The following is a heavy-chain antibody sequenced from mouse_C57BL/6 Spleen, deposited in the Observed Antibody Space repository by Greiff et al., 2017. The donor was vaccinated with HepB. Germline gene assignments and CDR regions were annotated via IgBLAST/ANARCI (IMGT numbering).Heavy chain of an antibody. V-gene: IGHV1-82*01. CDR1: GYAFSSSW. CDR3: AREGDSNYVAMDY. J-gene: IGHJ4*01. CDR2: IYPGDGDT. Sequence: VMLVESGPELVKPGASVKISCKASGYAFSSSWMNWVKQRPGKGLEWIGRIYPGDGDTNYNGKFTGKATLTADKSSSTAYMQLSSLTSEDSAVYFCAREGDSNYVAMDYWGQGTTLTVSS. D-gene: IGHD2-5*01.